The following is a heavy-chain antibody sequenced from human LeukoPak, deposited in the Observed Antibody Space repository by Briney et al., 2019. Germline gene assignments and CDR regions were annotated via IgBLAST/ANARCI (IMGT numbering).Heavy chain of an antibody. D-gene: IGHD3-3*01. V-gene: IGHV3-74*01. CDR3: AKDHYWSVDY. J-gene: IGHJ4*02. CDR2: IKGDGIST. CDR1: GFDFSSNW. Sequence: GGSLRLSCAASGFDFSSNWMHWVRHAPGQGLVWVSRIKGDGISTNYADSVKGRFTISRDIAKNTLYLQMNSLRAEDTGVYYCAKDHYWSVDYWGRGTLVTVSS.